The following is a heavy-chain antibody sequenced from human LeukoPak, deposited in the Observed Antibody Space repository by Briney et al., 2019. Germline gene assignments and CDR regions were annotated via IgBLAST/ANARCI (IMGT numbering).Heavy chain of an antibody. Sequence: GGSLRLSCTAAGFTFNNYAMSWVRQAPGKGLEWVSHISDSGGKTYYADSVMGRFTISRDNSKNTLYLQMDSLRAEDTAIYYCADFGSGSYCFDYWGQGTLVTVSS. CDR1: GFTFNNYA. CDR2: ISDSGGKT. V-gene: IGHV3-23*01. CDR3: ADFGSGSYCFDY. J-gene: IGHJ4*02. D-gene: IGHD3-10*01.